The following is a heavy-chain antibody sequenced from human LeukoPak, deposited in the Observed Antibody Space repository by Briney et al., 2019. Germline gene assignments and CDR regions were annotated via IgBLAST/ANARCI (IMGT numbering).Heavy chain of an antibody. D-gene: IGHD7-27*01. J-gene: IGHJ5*02. CDR1: GFTFSSYS. CDR2: ISSSGTYK. CDR3: TRNWGSDNWFDP. Sequence: PGGSLRLSCAVSGFTFSSYSMSWVRQAPGKGLEWVSSISSSGTYKYYADSVKGRFTISRDNAKNSLYLQMNSLRAEDTAVYYCTRNWGSDNWFDPWGQGTLVTVSS. V-gene: IGHV3-21*04.